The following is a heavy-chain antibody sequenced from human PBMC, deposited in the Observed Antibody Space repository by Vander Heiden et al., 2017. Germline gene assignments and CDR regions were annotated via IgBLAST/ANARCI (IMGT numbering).Heavy chain of an antibody. Sequence: EVQLVESAGGLVKPGGSLRLSCAASGFTFSSYSMNWVRQAPGKGLEWVSSISSSSSYIYYADSVKGRFTISRDNAKNSLYLQMNSLRAEDTAVYYCARDPGYSPQFDPWCQGTLVTVSS. CDR1: GFTFSSYS. J-gene: IGHJ5*02. V-gene: IGHV3-21*01. D-gene: IGHD2-15*01. CDR3: ARDPGYSPQFDP. CDR2: ISSSSSYI.